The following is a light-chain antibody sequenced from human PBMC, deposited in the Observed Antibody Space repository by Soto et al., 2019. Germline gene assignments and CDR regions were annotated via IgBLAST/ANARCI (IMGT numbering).Light chain of an antibody. CDR3: QQYDYWPRT. CDR2: ASS. J-gene: IGKJ1*01. CDR1: QSVSSN. V-gene: IGKV3-15*01. Sequence: EIVMTQSPATLSVSPGERATLSCRASQSVSSNLAWYQQKPGQAPRLVIYASSIRASDFPARFSGSGSGTEFTLSISSLQSGDFAVYYCQQYDYWPRTFGQGTKVDIK.